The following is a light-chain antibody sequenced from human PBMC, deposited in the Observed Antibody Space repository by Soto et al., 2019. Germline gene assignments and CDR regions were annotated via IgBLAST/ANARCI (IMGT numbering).Light chain of an antibody. V-gene: IGKV1-5*03. CDR3: QQSFGAPRT. CDR2: KAS. Sequence: DIQMTLSLSTLSGSLRDRVIITCRASQSISSWLAWYQQKPGKAPKLLIYKASSLESGVPSRFSGSGSETEFTLTISSLQPEDFATYYCQQSFGAPRTFGQGSKVDIK. J-gene: IGKJ1*01. CDR1: QSISSW.